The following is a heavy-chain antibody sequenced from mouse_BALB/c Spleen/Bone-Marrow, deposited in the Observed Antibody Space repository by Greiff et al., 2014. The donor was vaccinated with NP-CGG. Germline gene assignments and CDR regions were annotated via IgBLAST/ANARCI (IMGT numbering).Heavy chain of an antibody. CDR1: GYTFTRFY. CDR3: ARWGYLDY. D-gene: IGHD3-1*01. V-gene: IGHV1-69*02. CDR2: IDPSDSYI. Sequence: VQLQQSXAEFAKPGASVRLSCKASGYTFTRFYIHWVKQRPGQDLEWIGEIDPSDSYINYNQKFKGKATLTVDKSSSTAYMQLSSLTSEDSALYYCARWGYLDYWGQGTTLTVSS. J-gene: IGHJ2*01.